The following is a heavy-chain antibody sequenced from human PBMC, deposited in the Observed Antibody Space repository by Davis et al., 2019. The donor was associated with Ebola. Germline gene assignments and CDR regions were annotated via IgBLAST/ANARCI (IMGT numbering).Heavy chain of an antibody. D-gene: IGHD6-13*01. CDR3: VRERIWRSSWSGAWFDP. CDR2: IYHSGST. Sequence: PSETLSLTCAVSGGSISSGGYSWSWIRQPPGKGLEWIGYIYHSGSTYYNPSLKSRVTISVAASKNQFSLKLSSVTAADTAVYYCVRERIWRSSWSGAWFDPWGQGTLVTVSS. CDR1: GGSISSGGYS. V-gene: IGHV4-30-2*01. J-gene: IGHJ5*02.